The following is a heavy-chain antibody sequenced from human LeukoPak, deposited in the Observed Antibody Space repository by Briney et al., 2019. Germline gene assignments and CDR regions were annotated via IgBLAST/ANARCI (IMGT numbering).Heavy chain of an antibody. CDR2: IYHSGST. D-gene: IGHD2-15*01. CDR1: GNSIPSGYY. V-gene: IGHV4-38-2*02. Sequence: SETLSLTCAVSGNSIPSGYYWGWIRQPPGKGREWIGSIYHSGSTYYNPSLKSRVTISVDTSKNQFSLKLSSVTAADTAVYYCARDWGFVVAALYYFDYWGQGTLVTVSS. J-gene: IGHJ4*02. CDR3: ARDWGFVVAALYYFDY.